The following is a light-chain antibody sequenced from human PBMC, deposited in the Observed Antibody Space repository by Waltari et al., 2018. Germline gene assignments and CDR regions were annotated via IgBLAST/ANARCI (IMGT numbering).Light chain of an antibody. CDR2: DVS. CDR3: NSYTRANTRV. Sequence: QSALTQPASVSGSPGQSIPNSCTGTSSDVGAYNYVPWYQQYPGKAPKLMIFDVSNRPSGVSNRFSGSKSGNTASLTISGLQAEDEADYYCNSYTRANTRVFGGGTKLTVL. CDR1: SSDVGAYNY. J-gene: IGLJ2*01. V-gene: IGLV2-14*03.